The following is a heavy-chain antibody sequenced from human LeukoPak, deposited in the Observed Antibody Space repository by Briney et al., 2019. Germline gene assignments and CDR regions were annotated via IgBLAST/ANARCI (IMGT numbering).Heavy chain of an antibody. CDR2: IYDSGTT. D-gene: IGHD3-22*01. CDR3: SSHYYYDSSGFES. CDR1: GASITSDDYY. Sequence: SETLSLTCGVSGASITSDDYYWGWIRQPPGKGLEWIGSIYDSGTTYYNPSLESRLSISIDKSKDQFSLKLNSVTAADTAVYYCSSHYYYDSSGFESWGQGTLVTVSS. V-gene: IGHV4-39*01. J-gene: IGHJ4*02.